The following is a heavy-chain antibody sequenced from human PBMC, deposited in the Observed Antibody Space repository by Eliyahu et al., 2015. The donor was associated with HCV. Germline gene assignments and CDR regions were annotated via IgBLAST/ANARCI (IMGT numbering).Heavy chain of an antibody. CDR2: IYLDGSEK. D-gene: IGHD2-15*01. CDR3: ARKNSWDY. J-gene: IGHJ4*02. CDR1: GFTFSNYW. V-gene: IGHV3-7*01. Sequence: EVQLVESGGGLVQPGGSLRLSCAASGFTFSNYWMTWVRQAPGKGLEWVANIYLDGSEKYYVDSVKGRFXISRDNAKNSLYLQMNSLRAEDTAVYYCARKNSWDYWGQGTLVTVSS.